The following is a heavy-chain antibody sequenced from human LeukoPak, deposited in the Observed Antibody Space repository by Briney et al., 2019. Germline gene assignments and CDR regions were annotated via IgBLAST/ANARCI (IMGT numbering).Heavy chain of an antibody. Sequence: GGSLRLSCAASGFTFSSYAMSWVRQAPGKGLEWVSAISGSGASTYYADSVKGRFTISRDNSKNTLNLQMVSLRAEDTAVYYCAKHSLKTEYSGGRIWDCWGQGTLVTDSS. CDR3: AKHSLKTEYSGGRIWDC. J-gene: IGHJ4*02. CDR1: GFTFSSYA. CDR2: ISGSGAST. D-gene: IGHD6-19*01. V-gene: IGHV3-23*01.